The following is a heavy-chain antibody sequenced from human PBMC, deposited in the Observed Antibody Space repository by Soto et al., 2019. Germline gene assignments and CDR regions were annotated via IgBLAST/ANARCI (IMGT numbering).Heavy chain of an antibody. V-gene: IGHV4-39*02. J-gene: IGHJ4*02. Sequence: XETLPRPAPVSGGTVRSTRHDGGWIRQSPGTGLEWIGSIDESGDSYYNPSLKSRVTIFVDRSKNQFSLKLISVTGADSAIYYCAREGGYVHYRGQGTLVTLSS. CDR3: AREGGYVHY. D-gene: IGHD5-12*01. CDR1: GGTVRSTRHD. CDR2: IDESGDS.